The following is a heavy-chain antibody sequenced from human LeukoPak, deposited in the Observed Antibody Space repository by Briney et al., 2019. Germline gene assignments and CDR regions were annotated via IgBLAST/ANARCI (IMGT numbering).Heavy chain of an antibody. CDR1: GDSITRYF. CDR2: IYNNGNT. V-gene: IGHV4-4*07. CDR3: AKHYMGSYDNRGLDY. Sequence: SETLSLTCTVSGDSITRYFWSWIRQPAGKGLEWIGRIYNNGNTNYNPSLKSRVTMSLDTSKNQFSLKLSSVTAADTAVYYCAKHYMGSYDNRGLDYWGQGTLVTVSS. D-gene: IGHD3-10*01. J-gene: IGHJ4*02.